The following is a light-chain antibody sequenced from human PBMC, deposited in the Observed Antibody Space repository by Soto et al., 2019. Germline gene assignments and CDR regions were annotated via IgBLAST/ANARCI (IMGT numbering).Light chain of an antibody. CDR2: GAS. CDR3: QQYNNWPQT. V-gene: IGKV3-15*01. CDR1: QSVSSN. Sequence: EIVMTQSPATLSVSPGERATLSCRASQSVSSNLAWYQQKPGQAPRLLIYGASTRATGIPARFSVSGSGTGFTLTIRSLQSEDCAVYYCQQYNNWPQTFGQGTKLEIK. J-gene: IGKJ2*01.